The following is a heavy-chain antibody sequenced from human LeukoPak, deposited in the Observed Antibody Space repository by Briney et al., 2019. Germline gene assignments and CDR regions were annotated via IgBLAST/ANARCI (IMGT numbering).Heavy chain of an antibody. D-gene: IGHD5-12*01. CDR2: ISSNGGSS. CDR1: GFTFSSYA. Sequence: GGSLRLSCSAYGFTFSSYAMHWVRQAPGKGLEYVSAISSNGGSSYYADSVKGRFTISRDNSKNTLYLQMSSLRAEDTAVYYCVKEGDDSGYDDGAFDIWGQGTMVTISS. J-gene: IGHJ3*02. V-gene: IGHV3-64D*06. CDR3: VKEGDDSGYDDGAFDI.